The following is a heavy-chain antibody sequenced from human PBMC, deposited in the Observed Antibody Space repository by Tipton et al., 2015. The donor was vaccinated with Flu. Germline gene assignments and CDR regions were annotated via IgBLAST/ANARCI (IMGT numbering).Heavy chain of an antibody. V-gene: IGHV4-30-2*01. Sequence: TLSLTCSVSGGAISGGYSWCWIRRQPGRGLEWIGSFFHTDSPFYNPSLESRLTITVDRSKNHFYLKLTSVTAADTAVDYCARAGIVSSDDYLVPQDYYFWGQGALGTVSS. CDR3: ARAGIVSSDDYLVPQDYYF. D-gene: IGHD3-22*01. CDR1: GGAISGGYS. J-gene: IGHJ4*02. CDR2: FFHTDSP.